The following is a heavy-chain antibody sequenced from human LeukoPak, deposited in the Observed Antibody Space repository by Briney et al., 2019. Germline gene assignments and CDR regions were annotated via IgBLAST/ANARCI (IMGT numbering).Heavy chain of an antibody. V-gene: IGHV3-48*03. CDR3: GVSGGSSPAY. CDR2: VSGSANTT. J-gene: IGHJ4*02. CDR1: GFAFSSYE. Sequence: GGSLRLSCAASGFAFSSYEMTWVRHAPREGLEWVSDVSGSANTTYYAESLKGRFTTSRDSAKNWLYLQMNSLTAEDTAVYFCGVSGGSSPAYCGQGSLVTPS. D-gene: IGHD2-15*01.